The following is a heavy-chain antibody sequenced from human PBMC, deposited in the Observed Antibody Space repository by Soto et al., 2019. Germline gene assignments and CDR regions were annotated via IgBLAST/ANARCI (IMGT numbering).Heavy chain of an antibody. CDR1: GGSISSSNW. D-gene: IGHD3-10*01. V-gene: IGHV4-4*02. CDR3: ARRWGEGRVDY. J-gene: IGHJ4*02. Sequence: QVQLQESGPGLVKPSGTLSLTCAVSGGSISSSNWWSWVRQPPGKGLVWIGEIYHSGNTDYTPSLKSRVTMAVDKSRNPFSLKLGSVTAADTAVYYCARRWGEGRVDYWGQGTLVTVSS. CDR2: IYHSGNT.